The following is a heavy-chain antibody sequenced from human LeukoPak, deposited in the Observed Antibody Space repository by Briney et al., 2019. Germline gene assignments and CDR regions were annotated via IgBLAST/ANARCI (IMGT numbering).Heavy chain of an antibody. J-gene: IGHJ4*02. Sequence: GGSLRLSCAASGFTFSNSAMSWVRQAPGKGLEWVSAISGSGGNTYYTDSVKGRFTTSRDNSKNTLYLQMNSLTTEDTAIYYCAKEYQLLQLDWGQGALVTVSS. V-gene: IGHV3-23*01. D-gene: IGHD2-2*01. CDR3: AKEYQLLQLD. CDR2: ISGSGGNT. CDR1: GFTFSNSA.